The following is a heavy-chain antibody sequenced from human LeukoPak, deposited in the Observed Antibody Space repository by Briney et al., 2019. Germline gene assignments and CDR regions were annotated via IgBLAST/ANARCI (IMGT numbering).Heavy chain of an antibody. CDR1: GYTFTSYG. J-gene: IGHJ6*02. Sequence: ASVKVSCKASGYTFTSYGISWVRQAPGQGLEWMGWISAYNGNTSYAQKLQGRVTMTTDPSTSTAYMELRSLRSDDTAVYYCARDPGPLYSSSWGYYYYGMDVWGQGTTVTVSS. D-gene: IGHD6-13*01. V-gene: IGHV1-18*01. CDR3: ARDPGPLYSSSWGYYYYGMDV. CDR2: ISAYNGNT.